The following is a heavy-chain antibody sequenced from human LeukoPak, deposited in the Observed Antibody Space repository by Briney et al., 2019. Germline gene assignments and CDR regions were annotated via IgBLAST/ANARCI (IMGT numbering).Heavy chain of an antibody. CDR1: GFTFNNFG. J-gene: IGHJ4*02. V-gene: IGHV3-30*02. D-gene: IGHD4-23*01. CDR3: AKDLHGGYSSDY. Sequence: RAGGSLRLSCAASGFTFNNFGMHWVRQAPGKGREWVSFIGYEGVHKYYADSVKGRFTISKDNSKATLYLQMNSLRPEDTAVYYCAKDLHGGYSSDYWGQGTLVTVFS. CDR2: IGYEGVHK.